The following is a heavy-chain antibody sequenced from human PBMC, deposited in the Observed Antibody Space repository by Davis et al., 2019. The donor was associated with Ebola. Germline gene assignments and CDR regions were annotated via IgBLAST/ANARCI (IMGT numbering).Heavy chain of an antibody. CDR3: ARDLSSSYYYYYGMDV. J-gene: IGHJ6*02. CDR1: GFTFSSYS. CDR2: ISSSSSTI. V-gene: IGHV3-48*01. D-gene: IGHD6-6*01. Sequence: GESLKISCAASGFTFSSYSMNWVRQAPGKGLEWVSYISSSSSTIYYADSVKGRFTISRDNSKNTLYLQMNSLRAEDTAVYYCARDLSSSYYYYYGMDVWGQGTTVTVSS.